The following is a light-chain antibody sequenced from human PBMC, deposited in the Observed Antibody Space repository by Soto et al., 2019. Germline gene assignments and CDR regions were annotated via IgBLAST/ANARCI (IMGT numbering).Light chain of an antibody. CDR1: QTVISGY. CDR2: DAS. Sequence: DIVLTQSPGTLSLSPGERATLSCRSSQTVISGYLAWYQQKPGQAPRLLIYDASNRATGIPARFSGSGSGTDFTLTISSLEPEDFAVYYCQQRSNWPPWTFGQGTKVDIK. CDR3: QQRSNWPPWT. J-gene: IGKJ1*01. V-gene: IGKV3-11*01.